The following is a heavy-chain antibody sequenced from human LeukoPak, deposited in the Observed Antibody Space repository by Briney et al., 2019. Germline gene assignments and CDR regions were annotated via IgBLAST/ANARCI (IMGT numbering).Heavy chain of an antibody. CDR3: ARGITIFGVVITYYYYYYMDV. CDR2: INPNSGGT. Sequence: ASVKVSCKASGYAFTGYYMHWVRQAPGQGLEWTGWINPNSGGTNYAQKFQGRVTTTRDTSISTAYMELSRLRSDDTAVYYCARGITIFGVVITYYYYYYMDVWGKGTTVTVSS. J-gene: IGHJ6*03. D-gene: IGHD3-3*01. V-gene: IGHV1-2*02. CDR1: GYAFTGYY.